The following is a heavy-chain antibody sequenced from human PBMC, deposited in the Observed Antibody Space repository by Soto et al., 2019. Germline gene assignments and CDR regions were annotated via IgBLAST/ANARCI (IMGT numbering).Heavy chain of an antibody. D-gene: IGHD7-27*01. J-gene: IGHJ4*02. CDR1: GFTFSSYS. CDR3: VRDLNWGFDY. CDR2: ITSGSSAI. V-gene: IGHV3-48*02. Sequence: EVQLVESGGALVQPGGSLRLSCAASGFTFSSYSMNWVRQAPGKGREWISYITSGSSAIRYADSVQGRFTISRDNAKNSLYLQMNSLKDEDTAVYYCVRDLNWGFDYWGQGTLVTVSS.